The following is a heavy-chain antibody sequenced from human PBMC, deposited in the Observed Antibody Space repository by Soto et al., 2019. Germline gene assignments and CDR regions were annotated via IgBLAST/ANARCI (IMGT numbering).Heavy chain of an antibody. D-gene: IGHD6-19*01. V-gene: IGHV5-51*01. CDR1: GYSFSNYW. CDR3: ARHGLAVAMYYGMDV. CDR2: IYPDDSDT. J-gene: IGHJ6*02. Sequence: GESLKISCKGSGYSFSNYWIGWVRQMPGKGLEWMGIIYPDDSDTRYRPSFQGQVTIPADKSISTAYLQWSSLTASVTAIYYCARHGLAVAMYYGMDVWGQGTTVTVSS.